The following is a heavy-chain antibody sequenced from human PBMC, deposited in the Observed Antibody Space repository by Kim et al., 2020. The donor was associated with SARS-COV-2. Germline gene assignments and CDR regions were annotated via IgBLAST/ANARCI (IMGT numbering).Heavy chain of an antibody. CDR2: IYYSGST. V-gene: IGHV4-39*01. Sequence: SETLSLTCTVSGGSISSSSYYWGWIRQPPGKGLEWIGSIYYSGSTSYNPSLKSRVTISVDTSKNQFSLKLSSVTAADTAVYYCARRGYDILTGYYYYGMDVWGQGTTVTVSS. CDR1: GGSISSSSYY. D-gene: IGHD3-9*01. CDR3: ARRGYDILTGYYYYGMDV. J-gene: IGHJ6*02.